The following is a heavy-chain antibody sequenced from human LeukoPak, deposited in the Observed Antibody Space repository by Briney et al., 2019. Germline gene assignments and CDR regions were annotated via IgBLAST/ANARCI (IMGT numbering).Heavy chain of an antibody. J-gene: IGHJ4*02. CDR2: INTDGSIT. V-gene: IGHV3-74*01. CDR3: AGTVTGREGLDN. D-gene: IGHD6-19*01. CDR1: GFTFSSYW. Sequence: PGGSLRLSCAASGFTFSSYWMHWVRQAPGKGLVWVSRINTDGSITTYADSVKGRFTISRDNAKNTLHLQMNSLRAEDTAIYYCAGTVTGREGLDNWGQGTLVTVSS.